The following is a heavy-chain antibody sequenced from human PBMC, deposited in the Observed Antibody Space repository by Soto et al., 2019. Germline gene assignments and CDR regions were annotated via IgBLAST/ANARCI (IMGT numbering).Heavy chain of an antibody. CDR1: GGSISSGGYY. D-gene: IGHD3-9*01. V-gene: IGHV4-31*02. J-gene: IGHJ3*02. Sequence: SETLSLTCTVSGGSISSGGYYWSWIRQHPWKGLEWIGYIYYSGSTYYNPSLKSRVTISVDTSKNQFSLKLSSVTAADTAVYYCARGTIYDILTGYYAFDIWGQGXMVTV. CDR3: ARGTIYDILTGYYAFDI. CDR2: IYYSGST.